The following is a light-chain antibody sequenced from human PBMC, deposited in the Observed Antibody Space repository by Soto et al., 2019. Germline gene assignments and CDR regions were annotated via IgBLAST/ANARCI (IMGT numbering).Light chain of an antibody. CDR2: EVS. CDR1: ISDVGSYNF. Sequence: QSLLTQPASVSGSPGQSITISCTGTISDVGSYNFVSRYQQLPGKAPKLMIYEVSNRPSGVSNRFSGSKSGNTASLTISGLQAEDEADYYCRSYTTSSNYVFGSGTKVTVL. J-gene: IGLJ1*01. CDR3: RSYTTSSNYV. V-gene: IGLV2-14*01.